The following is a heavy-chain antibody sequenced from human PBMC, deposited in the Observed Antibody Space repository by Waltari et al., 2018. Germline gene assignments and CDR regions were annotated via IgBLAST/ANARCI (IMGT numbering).Heavy chain of an antibody. V-gene: IGHV4-59*08. J-gene: IGHJ5*02. D-gene: IGHD3-22*01. CDR1: DDSISSYY. CDR3: ARQKCDSTRCLGHLFDP. Sequence: QVQLQESGPGLVKPSETLSLPCTVYDDSISSYYFSWIRQPPGKGLEWIGYIYYTGYTSYNPSLKSRGTILIYTSKNQFSLKMTSVTAADTALYYCARQKCDSTRCLGHLFDPWGQGTLVTVSS. CDR2: IYYTGYT.